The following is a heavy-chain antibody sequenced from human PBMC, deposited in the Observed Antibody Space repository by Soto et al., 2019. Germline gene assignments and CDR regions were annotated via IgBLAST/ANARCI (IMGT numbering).Heavy chain of an antibody. CDR3: ARDKEMATITYSYYVMDV. J-gene: IGHJ6*02. D-gene: IGHD5-12*01. CDR1: GFTFSSYS. Sequence: GGSLRLSCAASGFTFSSYSMNWVRQAPGKGLEWVSYISSSGSTIYYADSVKGRFTISRDNAKNSLFLQMNSLRDEDTAVYYCARDKEMATITYSYYVMDVWGQGTTVTVSS. V-gene: IGHV3-48*02. CDR2: ISSSGSTI.